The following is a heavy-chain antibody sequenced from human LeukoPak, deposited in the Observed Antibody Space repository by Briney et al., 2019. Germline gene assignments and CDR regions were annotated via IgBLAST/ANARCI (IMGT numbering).Heavy chain of an antibody. CDR3: AKDQDYYGSGSYYIAPDY. J-gene: IGHJ4*02. D-gene: IGHD3-10*01. Sequence: GGSLRLSCAASGFTFSSYGMHWVRQAPGKGLEWVAFIRYDGSNKYYADSVKGRFTISRDNSKNTLCLQMNSLRAEDTAVYYCAKDQDYYGSGSYYIAPDYWGQGTLVTVSS. CDR2: IRYDGSNK. V-gene: IGHV3-30*02. CDR1: GFTFSSYG.